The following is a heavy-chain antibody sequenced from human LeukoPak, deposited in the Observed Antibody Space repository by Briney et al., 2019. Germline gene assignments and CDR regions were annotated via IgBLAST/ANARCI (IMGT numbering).Heavy chain of an antibody. CDR2: INHSGST. J-gene: IGHJ4*02. D-gene: IGHD1-26*01. V-gene: IGHV4-34*01. CDR3: ARGSIVGATDF. Sequence: SDTLSLTCAVYGGSFSGYYWSWVRQPPGKGLEWIGEINHSGSTNYNPSLTSRVTISVETSKNQFSLKLSSVTAADTAVYYCARGSIVGATDFWGQGTLVTVSS. CDR1: GGSFSGYY.